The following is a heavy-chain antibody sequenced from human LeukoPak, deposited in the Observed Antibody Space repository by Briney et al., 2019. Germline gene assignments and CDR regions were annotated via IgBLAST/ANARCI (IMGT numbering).Heavy chain of an antibody. V-gene: IGHV4-4*07. CDR3: ARGIAVTAGTVYFDY. CDR2: IYTSGST. CDR1: GGSISSYY. Sequence: SETLSLTCTVSGGSISSYYWSWIRQPAGKGLEWIGRIYTSGSTNYNPSLKSRVSMSVETSKNQFSLKLSSVTAADTAVYYCARGIAVTAGTVYFDYWGQGTLVTVSS. D-gene: IGHD6-13*01. J-gene: IGHJ4*02.